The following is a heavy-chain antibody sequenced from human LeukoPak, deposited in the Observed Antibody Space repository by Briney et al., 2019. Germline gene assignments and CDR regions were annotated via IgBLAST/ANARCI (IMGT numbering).Heavy chain of an antibody. CDR1: GASINSGSYY. Sequence: TSQTLSLTCSVSGASINSGSYYWPWLRQPAGKGLEWIGRIQTSGSTNYHPSLKSRVTISVDASKNQFSLKVNSVTAADTAVYFCARVTRGEDGHDWFDPWGQGTLVTVSS. J-gene: IGHJ5*02. CDR2: IQTSGST. CDR3: ARVTRGEDGHDWFDP. V-gene: IGHV4-61*02. D-gene: IGHD5-24*01.